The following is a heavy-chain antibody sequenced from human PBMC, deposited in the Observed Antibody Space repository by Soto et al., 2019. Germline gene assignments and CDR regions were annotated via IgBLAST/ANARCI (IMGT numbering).Heavy chain of an antibody. CDR1: GYNLLSYG. CDR3: ARTLYGDNVDY. Sequence: ASVKVSCKASGYNLLSYGISWVRQAPGQGLEWMGWISVYNGNTNYAQKLQDRVSMTTDTSTRTAYMELRSLRSDDTAVYYCARTLYGDNVDYWGQGTLVTVS. D-gene: IGHD4-17*01. J-gene: IGHJ4*02. V-gene: IGHV1-18*01. CDR2: ISVYNGNT.